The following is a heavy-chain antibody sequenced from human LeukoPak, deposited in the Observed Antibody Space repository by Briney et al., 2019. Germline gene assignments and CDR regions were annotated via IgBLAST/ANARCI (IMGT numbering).Heavy chain of an antibody. CDR3: ARVRGTWGDFDW. Sequence: PGGSLRLSCEASGFTFSAYAMTWVRQAPGKGLEWVSHITSSARSIPYADSVMGRFTISRDNVKNSLYLQMNSLRAEDTALYYCARVRGTWGDFDWWGQGTLVTVSS. D-gene: IGHD7-27*01. CDR2: ITSSARSI. CDR1: GFTFSAYA. V-gene: IGHV3-48*03. J-gene: IGHJ4*02.